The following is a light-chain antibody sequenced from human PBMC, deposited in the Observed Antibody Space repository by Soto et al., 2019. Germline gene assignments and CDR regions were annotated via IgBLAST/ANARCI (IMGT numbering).Light chain of an antibody. CDR2: GAS. V-gene: IGKV3-15*01. CDR1: QSISSN. Sequence: MSHSAATVSVSPKERATLSCRASQSISSNLVWYQQKAGQAPRLLIYGASTRDTGIPARFSGSGSGTEFTLTISSLQSDDFAVYYCEPSDHWHRFGQRTKLDNK. CDR3: EPSDHWHR. J-gene: IGKJ2*03.